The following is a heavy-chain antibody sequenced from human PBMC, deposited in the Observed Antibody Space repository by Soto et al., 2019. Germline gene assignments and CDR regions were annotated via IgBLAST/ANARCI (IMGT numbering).Heavy chain of an antibody. V-gene: IGHV4-59*01. Sequence: SETLSLTCTVSGGSISSYYWSWIRQPPGKGLEWIGYIYYSGSTNYNPSLKSRVTISVDTSKNQFSLKLSSVTAADTAVYYCARSLRIYDSSGYFPVSAKKPREYYFDYWGQGTLVTVSS. CDR1: GGSISSYY. CDR2: IYYSGST. J-gene: IGHJ4*02. D-gene: IGHD3-22*01. CDR3: ARSLRIYDSSGYFPVSAKKPREYYFDY.